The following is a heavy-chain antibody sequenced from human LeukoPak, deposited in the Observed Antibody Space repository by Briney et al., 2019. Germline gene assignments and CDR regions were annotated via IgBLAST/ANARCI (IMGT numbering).Heavy chain of an antibody. Sequence: GGSLRLSCAASGFTFSSYSMNWVRQAPGKGLEWVSSISSSSSYIYYADSVKGRFTISRDNAKNSLYMQMNRLRAEDTAVYYCARGSIAVAGAYFDYWGQGTLVTVSS. CDR2: ISSSSSYI. D-gene: IGHD6-19*01. V-gene: IGHV3-21*01. J-gene: IGHJ4*02. CDR3: ARGSIAVAGAYFDY. CDR1: GFTFSSYS.